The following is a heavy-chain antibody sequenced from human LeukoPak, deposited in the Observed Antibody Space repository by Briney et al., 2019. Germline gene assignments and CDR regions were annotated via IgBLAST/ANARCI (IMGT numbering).Heavy chain of an antibody. D-gene: IGHD3-16*01. CDR1: GYTFTLYY. CDR3: ASDQRGGLSGNLGGLCASYYTYYYMDV. J-gene: IGHJ6*03. CDR2: ISPSDGAT. Sequence: ASVKVSCKASGYTFTLYYVHWVRQAPGQGLEWMGMISPSDGATTYTQRIQGRVTMTRDMSTTTVYMDLRTLSFEDTAVYFCASDQRGGLSGNLGGLCASYYTYYYMDVWGRGTTVTVSS. V-gene: IGHV1-46*01.